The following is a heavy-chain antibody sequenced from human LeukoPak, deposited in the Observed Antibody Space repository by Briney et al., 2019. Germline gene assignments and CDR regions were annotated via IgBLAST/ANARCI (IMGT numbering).Heavy chain of an antibody. Sequence: GGSLRLSCAASGFTFDDYGMSWVRQAPGKGLEWVSGINWNGGSTGYADSVKGRFTISRDNAKNSLYLQMNSPRAEDTALYYCARASHYDFWSVKDYYYMDVWGKGTTVTVSS. D-gene: IGHD3-3*01. J-gene: IGHJ6*03. CDR3: ARASHYDFWSVKDYYYMDV. CDR2: INWNGGST. CDR1: GFTFDDYG. V-gene: IGHV3-20*04.